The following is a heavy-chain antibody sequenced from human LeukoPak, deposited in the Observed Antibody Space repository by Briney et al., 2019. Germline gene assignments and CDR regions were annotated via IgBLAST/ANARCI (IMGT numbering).Heavy chain of an antibody. Sequence: ASVKVSCKVSGYTLTELSMHWVRQAPGKGLEWMGGFVPEDGEAIYAQKFQGRVTMTEDTSTDTAYMELSSLRSEDTAVYYCATVVVPAAIDPYGMDVWGQGTTVTVSS. D-gene: IGHD2-2*02. V-gene: IGHV1-24*01. CDR1: GYTLTELS. CDR2: FVPEDGEA. CDR3: ATVVVPAAIDPYGMDV. J-gene: IGHJ6*02.